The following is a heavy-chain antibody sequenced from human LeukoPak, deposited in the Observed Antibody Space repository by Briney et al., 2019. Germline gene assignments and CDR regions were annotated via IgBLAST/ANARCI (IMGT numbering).Heavy chain of an antibody. CDR1: GLTFSSYG. V-gene: IGHV3-30*18. J-gene: IGHJ3*02. Sequence: GRSLRLSCAASGLTFSSYGMHWVRQAPGKGLEWVAVISYDGSNKYYADSVKGRFTISRDNSKNTLYLQMNSLRAEDTAVYYCAKDVGRATDAFDIWGQGTMVTVSS. CDR3: AKDVGRATDAFDI. CDR2: ISYDGSNK.